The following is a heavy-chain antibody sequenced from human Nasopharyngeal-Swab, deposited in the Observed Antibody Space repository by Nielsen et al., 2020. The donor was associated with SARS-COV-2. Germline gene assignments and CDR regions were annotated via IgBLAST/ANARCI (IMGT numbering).Heavy chain of an antibody. CDR3: VNLCGGDCYFFST. CDR2: INWNGGST. V-gene: IGHV3-20*03. D-gene: IGHD2-21*02. Sequence: VRQMPGKGLEWVSGINWNGGSTGYADSVKGRFTISRDNAKNSLYLQMNSLRAEDTALYYCVNLCGGDCYFFSTWGQGTLVTVSS. J-gene: IGHJ4*02.